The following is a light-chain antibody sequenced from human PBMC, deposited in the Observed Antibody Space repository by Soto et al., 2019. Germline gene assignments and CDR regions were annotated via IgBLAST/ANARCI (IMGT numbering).Light chain of an antibody. V-gene: IGKV1-39*01. CDR1: QTISSSY. CDR2: AAS. J-gene: IGKJ3*01. Sequence: DIQMTQSPSSLSASVGDRVTITCRARQTISSSYLSWYQQRPGKAPNLLIYAASSLQSGVPSRFSGSGSGTHFTLTISSLQPEDYATYFCQQTYSTVFSFGPGTKVDIK. CDR3: QQTYSTVFS.